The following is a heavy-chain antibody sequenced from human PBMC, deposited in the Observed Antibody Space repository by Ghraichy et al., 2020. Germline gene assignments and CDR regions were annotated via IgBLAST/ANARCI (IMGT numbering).Heavy chain of an antibody. CDR3: ARAIGKKITMIVVVRISWYFDL. Sequence: ESLNISCAVSGGSISSSNWWSWVRQPPGKGLEWIGEIYHSGSTNYNPSLKSRVTISVDKSKNQFSLKLSSVTAADTAVYYCARAIGKKITMIVVVRISWYFDLWGRGTLVTVSS. J-gene: IGHJ2*01. D-gene: IGHD3-22*01. V-gene: IGHV4-4*02. CDR2: IYHSGST. CDR1: GGSISSSNW.